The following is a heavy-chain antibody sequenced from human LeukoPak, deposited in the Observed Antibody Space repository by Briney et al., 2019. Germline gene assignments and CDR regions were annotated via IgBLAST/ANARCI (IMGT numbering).Heavy chain of an antibody. CDR2: ISPDGSLT. D-gene: IGHD3-10*01. J-gene: IGHJ4*02. Sequence: GGSLRLSCAASGFPFSEYWMHWVRQAPGKGLQWVSRISPDGSLTPYVDSVKGRSTISRDNAKNTLYLQMSSLRAENTAVYYCAVDYYGSGSHWGQGALVTVSA. V-gene: IGHV3-74*01. CDR1: GFPFSEYW. CDR3: AVDYYGSGSH.